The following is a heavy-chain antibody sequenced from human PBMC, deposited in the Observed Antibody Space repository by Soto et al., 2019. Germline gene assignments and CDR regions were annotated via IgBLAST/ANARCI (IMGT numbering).Heavy chain of an antibody. Sequence: ASVKVSCKASGYNFNTYDINWVRQATGQGLEWMGWMSPSTYNTAYAQKFQGRVTMTIDTSVSTAHMELNSLTSDDTAVYYCARGIIQGFDYWGQGTPVTVSS. CDR1: GYNFNTYD. CDR3: ARGIIQGFDY. J-gene: IGHJ4*02. V-gene: IGHV1-8*02. CDR2: MSPSTYNT.